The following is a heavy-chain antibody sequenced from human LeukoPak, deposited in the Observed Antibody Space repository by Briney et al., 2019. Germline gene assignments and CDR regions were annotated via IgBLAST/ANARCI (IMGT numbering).Heavy chain of an antibody. D-gene: IGHD3-3*01. V-gene: IGHV7-4-1*02. CDR3: ARGGVGYYDFWSGYYEAGYFQH. Sequence: ASVKVSCKASGYTFTSYAMNWVRQAPRQGLEWMGWINTNTGNPTYAQGFTGRFVFSLDTSVSTAYLQISSLKAEDTAVYYCARGGVGYYDFWSGYYEAGYFQHWGQGTLVTVSS. CDR1: GYTFTSYA. J-gene: IGHJ1*01. CDR2: INTNTGNP.